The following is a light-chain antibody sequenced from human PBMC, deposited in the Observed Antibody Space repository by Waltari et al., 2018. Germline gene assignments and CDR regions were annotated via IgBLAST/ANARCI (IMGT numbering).Light chain of an antibody. CDR1: NIGSKR. Sequence: SYSLTQPPSVSVAPGKTVTITCGGNNIGSKRVHWYQKKPGRAPVLVGYDGSHRPSRVPVRFSGSNSGNTATLSISGVEAGDEADFYFQVWDTHSDVVFGGGTKLTVL. CDR2: DGS. J-gene: IGLJ2*01. CDR3: QVWDTHSDVV. V-gene: IGLV3-21*03.